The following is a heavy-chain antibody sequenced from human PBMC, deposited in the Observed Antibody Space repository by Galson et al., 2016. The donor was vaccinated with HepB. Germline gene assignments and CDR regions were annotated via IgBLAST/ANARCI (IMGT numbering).Heavy chain of an antibody. CDR3: AGSEGFGELSRFDWFDP. CDR1: GGSISSYY. V-gene: IGHV4-59*01. Sequence: SETLSLTCSVSGGSISSYYWSWIRQPPQKGLEWIGYMYYSGSAAYNPSLRSRVTMSVDTSKNQFSLKLSSVTAADTAVYFCAGSEGFGELSRFDWFDPWGQGILVTVSS. D-gene: IGHD3-10*01. CDR2: MYYSGSA. J-gene: IGHJ5*02.